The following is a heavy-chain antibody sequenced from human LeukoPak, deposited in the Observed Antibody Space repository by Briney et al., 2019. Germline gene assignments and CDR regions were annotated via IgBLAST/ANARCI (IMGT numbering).Heavy chain of an antibody. D-gene: IGHD5-12*01. V-gene: IGHV3-33*01. Sequence: GTSLRLSCAASGFTFSSYGMHWVRQAPGKGLEWVAVMWYDGGNKLYGDSVKGRFTISRDNSKNTVYLQMNSLRVEDTAVYYCVRDPYEAYWGQGTLVTVSS. CDR3: VRDPYEAY. J-gene: IGHJ4*02. CDR2: MWYDGGNK. CDR1: GFTFSSYG.